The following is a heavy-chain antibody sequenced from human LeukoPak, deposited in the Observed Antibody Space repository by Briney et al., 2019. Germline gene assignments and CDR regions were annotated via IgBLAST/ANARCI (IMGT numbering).Heavy chain of an antibody. J-gene: IGHJ4*02. D-gene: IGHD3-10*02. CDR2: IIPIFGTA. Sequence: XWXXXAPGXXXXWMGGIIPIFGTANYAQKFQGRVTITADESTSTAYMELSSLRSEDTAVYYCARVGMLRYLAPYWGQGTLVTVSS. V-gene: IGHV1-69*01. CDR3: ARVGMLRYLAPY.